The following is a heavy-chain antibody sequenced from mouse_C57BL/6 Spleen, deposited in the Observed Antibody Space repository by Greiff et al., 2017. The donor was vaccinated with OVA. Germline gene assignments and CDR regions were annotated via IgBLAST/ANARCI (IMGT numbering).Heavy chain of an antibody. CDR1: GYSFTGYF. J-gene: IGHJ2*01. Sequence: LVESGPELVKPGDSVKISCKASGYSFTGYFMNWVMQSHGKSLEWIGRINPYNGDTFYNQKFKGKATLTVDKSSSTAHMELRSLTSEDSAVYYCARREDSLYYFDYWGQGTTLTVSS. CDR3: ARREDSLYYFDY. V-gene: IGHV1-20*01. CDR2: INPYNGDT.